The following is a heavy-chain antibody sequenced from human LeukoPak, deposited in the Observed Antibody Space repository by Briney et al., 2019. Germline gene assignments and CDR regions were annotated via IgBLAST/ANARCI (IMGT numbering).Heavy chain of an antibody. J-gene: IGHJ4*02. D-gene: IGHD3-22*01. V-gene: IGHV4-31*03. CDR3: ARVNYYDSSGYSLYLFDY. CDR2: IYYSGST. CDR1: GGSISSGGYY. Sequence: SETLSLTRTVSGGSISSGGYYWSWIRQHPGKGLEWIGYIYYSGSTYYNPSLKSRVTISVDTSKNQFSLKLSSVTAADTAVYYCARVNYYDSSGYSLYLFDYWGQGTLVTVSS.